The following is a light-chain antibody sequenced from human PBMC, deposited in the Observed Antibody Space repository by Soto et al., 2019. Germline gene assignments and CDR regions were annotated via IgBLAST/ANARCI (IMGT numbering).Light chain of an antibody. CDR3: QQRSDWPLT. Sequence: EIVMTQSPGTLSVSPGERATLSCRASQIISSNLAWYQQKPGQAPRLLIYDASNGATGIPARFSGSGSGTDFTLTISGLEPEDFAVYYCQQRSDWPLTFGGGTKVDIK. J-gene: IGKJ4*01. CDR1: QIISSN. CDR2: DAS. V-gene: IGKV3-11*01.